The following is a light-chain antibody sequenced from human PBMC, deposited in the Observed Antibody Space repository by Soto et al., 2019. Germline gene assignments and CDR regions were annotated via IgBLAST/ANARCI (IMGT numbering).Light chain of an antibody. V-gene: IGKV3-20*01. J-gene: IGKJ5*01. CDR3: QQYGSSLIT. CDR2: GAS. Sequence: EMCLTQSPGTLSLSPGERATLSCRASQSVSSSYLAWYQQKPGQAPRLLIYGASSRATGIPDRFSGSGSGTDFTLTISRLEPEDFAVYYCQQYGSSLITFGQGTRLEI. CDR1: QSVSSSY.